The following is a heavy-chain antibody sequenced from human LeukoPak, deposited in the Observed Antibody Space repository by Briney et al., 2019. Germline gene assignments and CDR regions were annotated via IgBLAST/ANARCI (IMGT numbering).Heavy chain of an antibody. Sequence: GGSLRLSCAVSGFTLTSDKMHWVRQAPGKGLVWVSRFDTDGSSTTYADSVRGRFTISRDNAKNTLYLQMNSLRAEDTAVYYCARGSSNWNNAFDIWGQGTMVTVSS. D-gene: IGHD1-1*01. V-gene: IGHV3-74*01. CDR2: FDTDGSST. CDR1: GFTLTSDK. CDR3: ARGSSNWNNAFDI. J-gene: IGHJ3*02.